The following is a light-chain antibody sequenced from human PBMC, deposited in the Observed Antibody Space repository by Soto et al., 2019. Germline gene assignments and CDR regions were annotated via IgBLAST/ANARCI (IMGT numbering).Light chain of an antibody. V-gene: IGKV3-11*01. CDR3: QQRSNWPPIFT. Sequence: EIVLTQSPATLSLSAGERDTLSCRASQSVSSYLAWYQQKPGQAPRLLIYDASNRATGIPARFSGSGSGTDFTLTISSLEPEDFAVYYCQQRSNWPPIFTFGPGTKVDIK. CDR1: QSVSSY. CDR2: DAS. J-gene: IGKJ3*01.